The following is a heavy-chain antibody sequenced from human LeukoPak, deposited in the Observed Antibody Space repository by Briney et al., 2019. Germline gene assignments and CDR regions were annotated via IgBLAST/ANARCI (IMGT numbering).Heavy chain of an antibody. D-gene: IGHD2-15*01. CDR2: IRAYNGNT. J-gene: IGHJ4*02. V-gene: IGHV1-18*01. CDR3: ARASYCSDGSCYSDY. CDR1: VYTFTSYS. Sequence: ATVKVFCKASVYTFTSYSISWVRQAPGQGLEWRGWIRAYNGNTIYAQKVKGRVTITTDTSTSTAYMELRSLNSDDAAVYYCARASYCSDGSCYSDYWGQGTLVTVSS.